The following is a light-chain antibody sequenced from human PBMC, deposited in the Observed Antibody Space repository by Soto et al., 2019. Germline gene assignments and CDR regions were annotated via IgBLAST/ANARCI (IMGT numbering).Light chain of an antibody. V-gene: IGLV1-44*01. CDR2: SNN. CDR1: SSNIGSNT. CDR3: AAWDDSLNAVV. Sequence: QSVLTQPPSASGTPGQRVTISCSGSSSNIGSNTVSWYQQLPGTAPKLLIYSNNQRPSGVPDRFSGSKSGTSASLAISGLQSEDEADCYCAAWDDSLNAVVFGGGTKLTV. J-gene: IGLJ2*01.